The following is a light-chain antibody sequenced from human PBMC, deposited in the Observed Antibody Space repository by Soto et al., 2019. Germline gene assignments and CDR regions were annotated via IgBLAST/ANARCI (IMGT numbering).Light chain of an antibody. V-gene: IGKV1-9*01. J-gene: IGKJ4*01. CDR3: QHRHSYPLT. Sequence: DIQLTQSPSFLSASVGDRVTITCRASQGISNYLAWYQQKAGKAPKLLIHTASTLQNGVPSRFRGSGPGTEFTPTISSLQPEDIPTYYCQHRHSYPLTLGGGTKVDIK. CDR1: QGISNY. CDR2: TAS.